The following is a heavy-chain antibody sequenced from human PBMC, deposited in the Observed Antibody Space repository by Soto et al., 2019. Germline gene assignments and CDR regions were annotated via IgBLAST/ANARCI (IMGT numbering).Heavy chain of an antibody. Sequence: PSETLSLTCAVYGGSFRGYYCSWIRQPPGKGLEWIGEINHSGSTNYNPSLKSRVTISVDTSKNQFSLKLSSVTAADTAVYYCARRDYDFWSGYRSHFDYWGQGTLVTV. CDR1: GGSFRGYY. CDR3: ARRDYDFWSGYRSHFDY. V-gene: IGHV4-34*01. D-gene: IGHD3-3*01. CDR2: INHSGST. J-gene: IGHJ4*02.